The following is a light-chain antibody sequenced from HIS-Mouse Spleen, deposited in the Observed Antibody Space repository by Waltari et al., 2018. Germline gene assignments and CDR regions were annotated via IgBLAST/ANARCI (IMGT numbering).Light chain of an antibody. CDR3: SSYAGSNNSLYV. J-gene: IGLJ1*01. CDR2: EVS. CDR1: SIDVGRHNY. Sequence: QSALTQPPSASGSPGQSVTISCPGTSIDVGRHNYVSWYQQHPGKAPKLMIYEVSKRPSGVPDRFSGSKSGNTASLTVSGLQAEDEADYYCSSYAGSNNSLYVFGTGTKVTVL. V-gene: IGLV2-8*01.